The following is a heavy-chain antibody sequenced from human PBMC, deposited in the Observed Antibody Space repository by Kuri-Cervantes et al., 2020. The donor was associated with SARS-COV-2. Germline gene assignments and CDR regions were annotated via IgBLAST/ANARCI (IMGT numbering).Heavy chain of an antibody. CDR2: IKHSGST. D-gene: IGHD2-2*01. V-gene: IGHV4-34*01. J-gene: IGHJ4*02. CDR3: AGGVVCSSTSWYRVRAPFDY. Sequence: GSLRLSCSVYGGSFSGYYWGWIRQPPGKELEWIGEIKHSGSTNYNPSLKSRVTISVDTSKNQFSLKLSSVTAADTAVYYCAGGVVCSSTSWYRVRAPFDYWGQGTLVTVSS. CDR1: GGSFSGYY.